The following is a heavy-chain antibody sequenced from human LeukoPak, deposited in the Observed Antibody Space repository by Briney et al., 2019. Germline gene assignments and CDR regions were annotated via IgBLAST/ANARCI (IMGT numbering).Heavy chain of an antibody. Sequence: GRSLRLSCAASGFTFSSYAMHWVRQAPGKGLEWVAVISYDGSNKYYADSVKGRFTISRDNSKNTLYLQMNSLRAEDTAVYYCARDYIAAVDYWGQGTLVTVSS. CDR3: ARDYIAAVDY. D-gene: IGHD6-13*01. CDR1: GFTFSSYA. J-gene: IGHJ4*02. CDR2: ISYDGSNK. V-gene: IGHV3-30-3*01.